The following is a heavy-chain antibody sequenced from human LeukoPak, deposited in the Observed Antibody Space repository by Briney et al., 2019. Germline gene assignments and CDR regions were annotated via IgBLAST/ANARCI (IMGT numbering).Heavy chain of an antibody. D-gene: IGHD5-18*01. J-gene: IGHJ4*02. CDR1: GGSISSYY. CDR2: IYYSGST. V-gene: IGHV4-59*06. CDR3: ARGGGRAYSYPY. Sequence: SETLSLTCTVSGGSISSYYWSWIRQHPGKGLEWIGYIYYSGSTYYNPSLKSRVTISVDTSKNQFSLKLSSVTAADTAVYYCARGGGRAYSYPYWGQGTLVTVSS.